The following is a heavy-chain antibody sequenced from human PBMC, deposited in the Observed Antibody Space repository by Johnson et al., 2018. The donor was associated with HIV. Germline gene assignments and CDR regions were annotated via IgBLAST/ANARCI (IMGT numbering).Heavy chain of an antibody. Sequence: QVQLVESGGGVVQPGRSLRLSCAASGFTFSSYGMHWVRQAPGKGLEWVAVIWYDGSNKYYADSVMGRFTISRDNSKSTLYLQMNSLRAEDTSIYYCVKDRGSPRIPAAFDIWGLGTMVTVSS. V-gene: IGHV3-33*06. D-gene: IGHD1-26*01. CDR1: GFTFSSYG. J-gene: IGHJ3*02. CDR2: IWYDGSNK. CDR3: VKDRGSPRIPAAFDI.